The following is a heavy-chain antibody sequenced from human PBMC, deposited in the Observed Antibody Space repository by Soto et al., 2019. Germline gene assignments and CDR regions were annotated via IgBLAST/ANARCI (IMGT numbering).Heavy chain of an antibody. J-gene: IGHJ5*02. CDR1: GGSISSGGYY. D-gene: IGHD3-10*01. CDR3: ARDVNMGNHWFDP. V-gene: IGHV4-31*03. Sequence: PSETLSLTCTVSGGSISSGGYYWSWIRQHPGKGLEWIGYIYYSGSTYYNPSLKSRVTISVDTSKNQFSLKLSSVTAADTAVYYCARDVNMGNHWFDPWGQGTLVTVSS. CDR2: IYYSGST.